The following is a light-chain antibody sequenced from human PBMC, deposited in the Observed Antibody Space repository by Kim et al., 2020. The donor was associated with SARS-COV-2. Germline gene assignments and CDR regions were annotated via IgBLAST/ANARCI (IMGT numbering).Light chain of an antibody. CDR3: QQYVDSPST. V-gene: IGKV3-20*01. CDR2: GAS. J-gene: IGKJ1*01. CDR1: QSVSDYY. Sequence: SPGERATLSCRASQSVSDYYLAWYQHKPGQAPRLLIYGASSRATGSPDRFSGSGSGTDFTLTISRLEPEDFAVYFCQQYVDSPSTFGQGTKVYIK.